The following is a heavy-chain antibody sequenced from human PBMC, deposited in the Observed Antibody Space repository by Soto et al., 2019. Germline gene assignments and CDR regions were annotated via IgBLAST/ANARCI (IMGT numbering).Heavy chain of an antibody. CDR3: AKAHGGDYDFWRGYVFDY. CDR1: GFTFSSYA. CDR2: ISGSGGST. J-gene: IGHJ4*02. Sequence: EVQLLESGGGLVQPGGSLRLSCAASGFTFSSYAMSWVRQAPGKGLEWVSAISGSGGSTYYADSVKGRFTISRDNSKNTLYLQRNSLRAEDTAVYYCAKAHGGDYDFWRGYVFDYWGQGTLVTVSS. D-gene: IGHD3-3*01. V-gene: IGHV3-23*01.